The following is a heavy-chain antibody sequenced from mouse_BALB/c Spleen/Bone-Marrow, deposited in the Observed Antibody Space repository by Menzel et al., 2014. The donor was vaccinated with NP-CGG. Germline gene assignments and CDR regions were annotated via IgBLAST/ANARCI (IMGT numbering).Heavy chain of an antibody. Sequence: QVQLQQSGAELVRPGTSVKVSCKASGYAFTNYLIGWVKQRPGQGLERIGVLNPGSGGTNYNEKFKGKATLTADKSSSSAYMQLSSLTSDDSAVYFCARRIYYAMGYWGQGTTLTVSS. V-gene: IGHV1-54*01. D-gene: IGHD2-1*01. CDR1: GYAFTNYL. J-gene: IGHJ2*01. CDR2: LNPGSGGT. CDR3: ARRIYYAMGY.